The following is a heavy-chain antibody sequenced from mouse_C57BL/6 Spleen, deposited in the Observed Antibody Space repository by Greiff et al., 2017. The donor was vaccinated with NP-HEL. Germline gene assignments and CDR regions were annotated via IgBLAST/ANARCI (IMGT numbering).Heavy chain of an antibody. Sequence: QVQLKESGPELVKPGASVKISCKASGYAFSSSWMNWVKQRPGKGLEWIGRIYPGDGDTNYNGKFKGKATLTADKSSSTAYMQLSSLTSEDSAVYFCARSMVTSWFAYWGQGTLVTVSA. CDR1: GYAFSSSW. D-gene: IGHD2-2*01. CDR3: ARSMVTSWFAY. V-gene: IGHV1-82*01. CDR2: IYPGDGDT. J-gene: IGHJ3*01.